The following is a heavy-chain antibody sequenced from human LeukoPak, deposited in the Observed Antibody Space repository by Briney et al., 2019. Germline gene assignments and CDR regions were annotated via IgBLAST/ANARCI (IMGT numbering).Heavy chain of an antibody. D-gene: IGHD6-13*01. Sequence: GGSLRLFCAASGFSFSMYSMSWIRQAPGKGLEWVSVISDNGAVTFYGDSVKGRFTISRDNSKNTLYLQMNSLRSEDTAVYYCARENLYSSSGLSFDYWGQGTLVTVSS. V-gene: IGHV3-23*01. J-gene: IGHJ4*02. CDR3: ARENLYSSSGLSFDY. CDR1: GFSFSMYS. CDR2: ISDNGAVT.